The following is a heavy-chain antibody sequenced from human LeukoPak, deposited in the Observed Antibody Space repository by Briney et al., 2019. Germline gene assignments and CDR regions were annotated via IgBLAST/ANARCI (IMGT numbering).Heavy chain of an antibody. Sequence: GASVKVSCKASGYTFTSYYMHWVQQAPGQGLEWMGVINPNAGTTSYAQKFQGRVTVTRDTSTSTVYMELSSLRSEDTAVYYCARDLSGGKLRYFDWLPPDYWGQGTLVTVSS. CDR2: INPNAGTT. D-gene: IGHD3-9*01. CDR1: GYTFTSYY. J-gene: IGHJ4*02. V-gene: IGHV1-46*01. CDR3: ARDLSGGKLRYFDWLPPDY.